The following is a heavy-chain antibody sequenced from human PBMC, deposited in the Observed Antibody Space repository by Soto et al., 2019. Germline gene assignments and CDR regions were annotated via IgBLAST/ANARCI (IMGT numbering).Heavy chain of an antibody. D-gene: IGHD2-21*02. CDR1: GFTFSYYC. V-gene: IGHV3-74*01. CDR3: ARGDRGAFDL. Sequence: PGGSLRFPCAASGFTFSYYCMHWVRQAPGQGLVWVSRIHSDGSSTTYADSVKGRFTISRDNAKNTLYLQMNSLRAEDTAVYYCARGDRGAFDLWGQGTMVTVSS. J-gene: IGHJ3*01. CDR2: IHSDGSST.